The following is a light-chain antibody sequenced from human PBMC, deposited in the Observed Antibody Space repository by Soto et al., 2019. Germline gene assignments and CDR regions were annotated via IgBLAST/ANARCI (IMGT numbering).Light chain of an antibody. CDR1: SSDVGSYNL. V-gene: IGLV2-14*02. CDR3: SSYTSSSTPYV. J-gene: IGLJ1*01. CDR2: DVS. Sequence: QSVLTQPASVSGSPGQSITISCTGTSSDVGSYNLVCWYQQHPGKAPNLVIYDVSNRPTGVSNRFSGSKSGNTASLTISGLQAEDEADYYCSSYTSSSTPYVFGTGTKLTVL.